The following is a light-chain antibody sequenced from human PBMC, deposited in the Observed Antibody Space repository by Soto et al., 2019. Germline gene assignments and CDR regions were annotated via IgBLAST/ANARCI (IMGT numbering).Light chain of an antibody. V-gene: IGLV1-51*01. Sequence: QSALTQPASVSGSPGQSITISCTGTNSDVGAFEYVSWYQQHPGKAPKILIYDDNKRPSGIPDRFSGSKSGTSATLGITGFQTGDEADYYCGSWDSSLSAYVFGTGTKLTVL. CDR1: NSDVGAFEY. J-gene: IGLJ1*01. CDR2: DDN. CDR3: GSWDSSLSAYV.